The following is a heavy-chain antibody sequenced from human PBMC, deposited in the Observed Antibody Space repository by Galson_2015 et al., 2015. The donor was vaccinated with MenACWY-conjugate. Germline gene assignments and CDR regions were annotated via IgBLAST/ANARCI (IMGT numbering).Heavy chain of an antibody. CDR3: AGEIGGNYGSGSYYNRADTGGMDV. Sequence: LSLTCTVSGGSISSSSYYWSWIRQPPGKGLEWIGYIYYSGSTNYSPSLKSRVTISVDTSKNQFSLKLSSVTAADTAVYYCAGEIGGNYGSGSYYNRADTGGMDVWGQGTTVTVSS. CDR1: GGSISSSSYY. V-gene: IGHV4-61*01. J-gene: IGHJ6*02. CDR2: IYYSGST. D-gene: IGHD3-10*01.